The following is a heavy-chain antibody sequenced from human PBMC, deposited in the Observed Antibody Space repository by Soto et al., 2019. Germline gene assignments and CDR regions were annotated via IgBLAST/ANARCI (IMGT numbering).Heavy chain of an antibody. V-gene: IGHV3-23*01. CDR3: AKSERSGWYYFDY. D-gene: IGHD6-19*01. CDR2: ISGSGGST. J-gene: IGHJ4*02. CDR1: GFTFSSYA. Sequence: EVQLLESGGGLVQPGGSLRLSCAASGFTFSSYAMSWVRQAPGKGLEWVSAISGSGGSTYYADSVKGRFTISRYNSKNTLDLQINSLRAEDTAVYYCAKSERSGWYYFDYWGQGTLVTVSS.